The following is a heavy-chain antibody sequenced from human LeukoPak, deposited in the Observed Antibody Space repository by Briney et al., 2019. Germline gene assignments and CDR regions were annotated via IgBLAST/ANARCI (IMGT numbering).Heavy chain of an antibody. J-gene: IGHJ4*02. V-gene: IGHV4-30-2*01. CDR2: IFHGGST. CDR1: GGSISSDGYS. D-gene: IGHD4-23*01. Sequence: PSETLSLTCAVSGGSISSDGYSWTRIRQPPGKGLEWIGSIFHGGSTYYNPSLKSRVTMSVDRSKNQFSLTLTSVTAADTAVYFCARIRGFYFDYWGQGTLVTVSS. CDR3: ARIRGFYFDY.